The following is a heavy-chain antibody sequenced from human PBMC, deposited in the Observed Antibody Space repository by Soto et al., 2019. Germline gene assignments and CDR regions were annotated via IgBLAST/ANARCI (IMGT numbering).Heavy chain of an antibody. CDR3: ARSLALPSSVTDYGMDV. CDR2: IYPGDSDT. V-gene: IGHV5-51*01. D-gene: IGHD3-3*01. J-gene: IGHJ6*02. CDR1: GYSLTIYL. Sequence: GESLKISCKGSGYSLTIYLIGWVRQMPGKGLEWMGIIYPGDSDTRYSPSFQGHVTISADKSISTAYLQWSSLKPSDTAMYFCARSLALPSSVTDYGMDVWGHGTTVTVSS.